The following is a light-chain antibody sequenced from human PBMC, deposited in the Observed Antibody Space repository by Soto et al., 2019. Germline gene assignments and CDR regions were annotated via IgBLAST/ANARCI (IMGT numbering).Light chain of an antibody. J-gene: IGLJ1*01. CDR1: STDFVSYNR. V-gene: IGLV2-18*01. CDR2: EVS. Sequence: QSVLAQPPSVSGCPGQSVTISCTGTSTDFVSYNRVSWYQQPPGTAPTLMIYEVSKLPSGVPDRFSGSKSGNTAYLTISGLQAEDEADYYCSLYERENGYVLGNGPKVSVL. CDR3: SLYERENGYV.